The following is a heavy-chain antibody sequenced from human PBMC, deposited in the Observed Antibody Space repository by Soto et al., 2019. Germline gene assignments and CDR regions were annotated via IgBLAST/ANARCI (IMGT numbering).Heavy chain of an antibody. V-gene: IGHV3-9*01. CDR3: AKDFMDTADYGMDV. Sequence: LRLSCAASGFTFDDYAMHWVRQAPGKGLEWVSGISWNSGSIGYADSVKGRFTISRDNAKNSLYLQMNSLRAEDTALYYCAKDFMDTADYGMDVWGQGTTVTVSS. J-gene: IGHJ6*02. CDR1: GFTFDDYA. CDR2: ISWNSGSI. D-gene: IGHD5-18*01.